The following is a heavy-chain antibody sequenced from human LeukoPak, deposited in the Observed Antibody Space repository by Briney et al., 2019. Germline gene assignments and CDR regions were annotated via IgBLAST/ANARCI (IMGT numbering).Heavy chain of an antibody. CDR1: GFTFSDYY. CDR3: ARARDYFDY. CDR2: ISSGSTYT. Sequence: GGSLRLSCAASGFTFSDYYMSWIRQAPGKGLEWVSYISSGSTYTNHADSVKGRFTISRDNAKNSLYLQMNSLRAEDTAVYYCARARDYFDYWGQGTLVTVSS. V-gene: IGHV3-11*06. J-gene: IGHJ4*02.